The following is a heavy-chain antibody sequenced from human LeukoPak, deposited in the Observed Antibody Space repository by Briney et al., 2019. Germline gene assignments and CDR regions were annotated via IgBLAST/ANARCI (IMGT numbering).Heavy chain of an antibody. CDR3: AREGYYGSGRSIAPYYYYYMDV. CDR1: GYTFTGYY. CDR2: INPNSGGT. Sequence: GASVKVSCKASGYTFTGYYIHWVRQAPGQGLEWMGWINPNSGGTNYAQKFQGRVTMTRDTSISTAYMELSRLRSDDTAVYYCAREGYYGSGRSIAPYYYYYMDVWGKGTTVTVSS. V-gene: IGHV1-2*02. J-gene: IGHJ6*03. D-gene: IGHD3-10*01.